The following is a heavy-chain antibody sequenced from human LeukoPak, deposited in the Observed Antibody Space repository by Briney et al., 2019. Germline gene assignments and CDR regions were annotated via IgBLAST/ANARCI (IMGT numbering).Heavy chain of an antibody. Sequence: PSETLSLTCTVSGGSISSYYWSWIRQPPGKGLEWIGYMSYSGSSNYNPSLRSRVTISVDTSKNQFSLKLSSVTAADTAVYYCARAPRDSSGWYPFDYWGQGTLVTVSS. J-gene: IGHJ4*02. CDR1: GGSISSYY. V-gene: IGHV4-59*01. D-gene: IGHD6-19*01. CDR2: MSYSGSS. CDR3: ARAPRDSSGWYPFDY.